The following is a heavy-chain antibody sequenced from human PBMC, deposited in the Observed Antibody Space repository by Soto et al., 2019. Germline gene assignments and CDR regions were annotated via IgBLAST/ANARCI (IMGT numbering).Heavy chain of an antibody. CDR1: GGSISSSSYY. J-gene: IGHJ6*02. D-gene: IGHD3-22*01. V-gene: IGHV4-61*05. CDR3: ARGKDYYDSSGYYPPYYSDV. CDR2: IYYSGST. Sequence: SETLSLTCTVSGGSISSSSYYWSWIRQPPGKGLEWIGYIYYSGSTNYNPSLKSRVTISVDTSKNQFSLKLSSVTAADTAVYYCARGKDYYDSSGYYPPYYSDVWGQGTTVTVSS.